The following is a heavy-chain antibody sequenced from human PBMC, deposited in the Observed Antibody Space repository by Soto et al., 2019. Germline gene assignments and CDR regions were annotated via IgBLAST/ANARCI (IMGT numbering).Heavy chain of an antibody. D-gene: IGHD3-10*02. V-gene: IGHV5-51*01. CDR2: IYPGDSDT. CDR1: GYIFSNQW. CDR3: ARRVLRETHFDY. J-gene: IGHJ4*02. Sequence: PGESLKISCKGSGYIFSNQWIGWVRQVPGKGLECMGIIYPGDSDTRYGPSFQGQVTISADKSISTAYLQWNSLKASDTAMYYCARRVLRETHFDYWGQGTLVTVSS.